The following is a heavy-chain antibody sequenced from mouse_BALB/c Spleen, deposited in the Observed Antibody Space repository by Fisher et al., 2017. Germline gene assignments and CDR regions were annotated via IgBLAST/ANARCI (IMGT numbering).Heavy chain of an antibody. Sequence: KFKGKATLTVDKSSSTAYMQLNSLTSEDSAVYYCARGATLYAMDYWGQGTSVTVSS. CDR3: ARGATLYAMDY. V-gene: IGHV1-39*01. J-gene: IGHJ4*01. D-gene: IGHD3-1*01.